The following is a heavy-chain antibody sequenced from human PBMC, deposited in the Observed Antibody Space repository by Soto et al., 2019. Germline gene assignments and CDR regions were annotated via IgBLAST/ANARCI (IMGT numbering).Heavy chain of an antibody. Sequence: ASVKVSCKASGYTFTGYYMHWVRQAPGQGLEWMGWINPNSGGTNYAQKFQGWVTMTRDTSISTAYMELRRLRSDDTAVYYCARGMAAGMLDYYYYMDVWGKGTTVTVSS. CDR3: ARGMAAGMLDYYYYMDV. V-gene: IGHV1-2*04. J-gene: IGHJ6*03. D-gene: IGHD6-13*01. CDR2: INPNSGGT. CDR1: GYTFTGYY.